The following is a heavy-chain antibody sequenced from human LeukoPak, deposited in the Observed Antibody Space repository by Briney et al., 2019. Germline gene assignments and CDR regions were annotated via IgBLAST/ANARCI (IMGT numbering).Heavy chain of an antibody. CDR1: GYSISSGYY. Sequence: SETLSLTCTVSGYSISSGYYWGWIRQPPGKGLEWIGSIYHSGSTYYNPSLKSRVTISVDTSKNQFSLKLSSVTAADTAVYYCARETTTSREGDWGQGTLVTVSS. CDR3: ARETTTSREGD. D-gene: IGHD4-17*01. J-gene: IGHJ4*02. CDR2: IYHSGST. V-gene: IGHV4-38-2*02.